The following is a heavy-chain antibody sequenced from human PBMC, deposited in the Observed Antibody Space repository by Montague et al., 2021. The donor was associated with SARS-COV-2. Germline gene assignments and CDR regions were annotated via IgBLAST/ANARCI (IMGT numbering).Heavy chain of an antibody. CDR3: ARGAGRGYYGSGTFDY. J-gene: IGHJ4*02. D-gene: IGHD3-10*01. V-gene: IGHV4-34*01. Sequence: SETLSLTCAVYGGPLRGHFWSWIRQSPGKGLEWIGEINHAGGTTYSPSLFSRVTILLDASKNQFSLKMTSVTAADTALYFCARGAGRGYYGSGTFDYWGQGTLFTVSS. CDR1: GGPLRGHF. CDR2: INHAGGT.